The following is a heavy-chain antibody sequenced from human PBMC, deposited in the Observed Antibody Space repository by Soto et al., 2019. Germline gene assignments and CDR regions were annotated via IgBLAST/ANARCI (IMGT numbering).Heavy chain of an antibody. V-gene: IGHV3-30*18. CDR2: ISYDGSNK. J-gene: IGHJ3*02. Sequence: QVQLVESGGGVVQPGRSLRLSCAASGFTFSSYGMHWVRQAPGKGLEWVAVISYDGSNKYYADSVKGRFTISRDNSKNTLYLQMNSLRAEDTAGYYCAKAARGGSRPHYFDIWGQGTMVTVSS. D-gene: IGHD1-26*01. CDR1: GFTFSSYG. CDR3: AKAARGGSRPHYFDI.